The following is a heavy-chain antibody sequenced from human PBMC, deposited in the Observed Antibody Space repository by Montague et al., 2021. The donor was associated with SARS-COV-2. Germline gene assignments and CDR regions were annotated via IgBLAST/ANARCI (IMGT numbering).Heavy chain of an antibody. D-gene: IGHD2-21*02. CDR1: GDSVNRNY. V-gene: IGHV4-4*08. Sequence: SETLSLTCSVSGDSVNRNYWSWVRQSPGKGLEWIGSNYLHGNAYYNPSLNSRVTISLDTSNNQFSLRLTSVTTSDTAVYYCARGRVTRAGFDYWGQGIRVIVSS. J-gene: IGHJ4*02. CDR3: ARGRVTRAGFDY. CDR2: NYLHGNA.